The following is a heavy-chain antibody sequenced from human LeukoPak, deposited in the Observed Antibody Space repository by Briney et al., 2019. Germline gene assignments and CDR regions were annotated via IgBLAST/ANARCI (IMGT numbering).Heavy chain of an antibody. CDR1: GGSISNYY. D-gene: IGHD3-22*01. V-gene: IGHV4-59*01. Sequence: SETLSLTCTDFGGSISNYYWSWIRQPPGKGLEWIGYIYYSGSTNYNPSLKSRVTISVDTSKNQFFLKLSSMTAADTAIYYCARVIVGGFFDYWGQGALVTVSS. CDR3: ARVIVGGFFDY. CDR2: IYYSGST. J-gene: IGHJ4*02.